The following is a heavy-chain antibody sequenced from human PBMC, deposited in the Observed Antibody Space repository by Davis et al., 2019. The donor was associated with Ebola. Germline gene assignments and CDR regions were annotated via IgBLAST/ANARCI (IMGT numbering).Heavy chain of an antibody. V-gene: IGHV4-4*02. CDR2: IYHSGST. CDR1: GGSISSSNW. Sequence: SETLSLTCAVSGGSISSSNWWSWVRQPPGKGLEWIGEIYHSGSTNYNPSLKSRVTISVDKSKNQFSLKLSSVTAADTAVYYCATHMNYYDSSGPWDYWGQGTLVTVSS. D-gene: IGHD3-22*01. J-gene: IGHJ4*02. CDR3: ATHMNYYDSSGPWDY.